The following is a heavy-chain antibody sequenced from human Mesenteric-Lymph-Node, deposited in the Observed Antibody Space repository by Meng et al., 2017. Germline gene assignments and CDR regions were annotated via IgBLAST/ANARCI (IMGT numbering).Heavy chain of an antibody. Sequence: SETLSLTCTVSGGSISSYYWSWIRQPPGKGLEWIGYIYYSGSTNYNPSLKSRVTISVDTSKNQFSLKLSSVTAADTAVYYCARDGRTTVTTDEVYYYYGMDVWGHGTTVTVSS. J-gene: IGHJ6*02. D-gene: IGHD4-17*01. CDR3: ARDGRTTVTTDEVYYYYGMDV. CDR1: GGSISSYY. V-gene: IGHV4-59*01. CDR2: IYYSGST.